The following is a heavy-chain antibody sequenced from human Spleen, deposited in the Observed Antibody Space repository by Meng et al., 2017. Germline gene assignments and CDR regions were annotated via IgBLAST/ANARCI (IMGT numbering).Heavy chain of an antibody. V-gene: IGHV3-48*03. CDR2: IDSSGGST. Sequence: GESPKIPRAAPGFTFSNYEMIGVRQAPGKGLEGIAYIDSSGGSTYYADTVKGRFTIPRDNAKNSLFLQMNGLRAEDTAVYYCARGPLFAYCSGNICRWYYFGYWGQGTLVTVSS. CDR1: GFTFSNYE. CDR3: ARGPLFAYCSGNICRWYYFGY. D-gene: IGHD2-15*01. J-gene: IGHJ4*02.